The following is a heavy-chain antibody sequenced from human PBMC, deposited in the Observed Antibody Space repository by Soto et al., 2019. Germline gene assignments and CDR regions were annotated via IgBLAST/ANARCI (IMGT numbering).Heavy chain of an antibody. CDR2: IYYSGST. Sequence: ASETLPLSCSVAYGKIVNLSYCCIIIHKPPGKGLEWIGSIYYSGSTYYNPSLKSRVTISVDTSKNQFSLKLSSVTAADTAVYYRARHGLTVCGTEFDYSGQGILVTVPS. D-gene: IGHD1-26*01. J-gene: IGHJ4*02. CDR1: YGKIVNLSYC. CDR3: ARHGLTVCGTEFDY. V-gene: IGHV4-39*01.